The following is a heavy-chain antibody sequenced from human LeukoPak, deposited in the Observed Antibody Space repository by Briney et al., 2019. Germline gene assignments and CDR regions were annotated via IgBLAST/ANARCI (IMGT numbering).Heavy chain of an antibody. CDR2: IYPGDSDT. D-gene: IGHD5-24*01. J-gene: IGHJ4*02. CDR3: ARRNLLRSWLQFGYYFDY. Sequence: GESLKISCKGSGYSFTSYWIGWVRQMPGKGLEWMGIIYPGDSDTRYSPSFQGQVTISADKSISTAYLQWSSLKASDTAMYYCARRNLLRSWLQFGYYFDYWGQGTLVTVSS. V-gene: IGHV5-51*01. CDR1: GYSFTSYW.